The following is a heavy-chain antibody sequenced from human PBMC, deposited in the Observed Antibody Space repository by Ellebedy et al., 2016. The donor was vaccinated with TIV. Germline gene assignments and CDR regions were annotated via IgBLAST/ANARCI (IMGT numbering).Heavy chain of an antibody. CDR2: TNRDGSDK. CDR1: GFTFNYFW. D-gene: IGHD3-10*01. J-gene: IGHJ4*02. Sequence: GESLKISCAASGFTFNYFWMNWVRQTPGKGLEWVANTNRDGSDKYYVDSVKGRFTISRDNAKNTLYLQLSSLRAEDTAVYYCARRSRGPSYYFDYWGQGALVTVSS. V-gene: IGHV3-7*01. CDR3: ARRSRGPSYYFDY.